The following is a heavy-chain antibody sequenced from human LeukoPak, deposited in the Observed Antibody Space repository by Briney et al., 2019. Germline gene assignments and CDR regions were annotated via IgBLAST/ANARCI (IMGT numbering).Heavy chain of an antibody. CDR3: ARGIEWLQLQYYFDY. CDR1: GYTFTSYH. V-gene: IGHV1-46*01. Sequence: ASVKVSCKASGYTFTSYHMHWVRQAPGQGLEWMGIINPSGGTTNYAQKFRGRVTMTRDMSTSTAYMELSSLRSEDTAVYYCARGIEWLQLQYYFDYWGQGTLVTVSS. D-gene: IGHD5-24*01. J-gene: IGHJ4*02. CDR2: INPSGGTT.